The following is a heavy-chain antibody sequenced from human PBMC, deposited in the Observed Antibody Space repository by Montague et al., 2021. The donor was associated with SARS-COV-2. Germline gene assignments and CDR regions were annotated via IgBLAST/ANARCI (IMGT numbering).Heavy chain of an antibody. Sequence: SETLSLTCTVSGASINGHHWSWIRQTPGKGLEWIGYMKSSGSTNYNPSLKSRVTISVDTSKNQFSLKLSSVTAADTAVYYCASGIAATYYYYMDVWGKGTTVTVSS. CDR3: ASGIAATYYYYMDV. J-gene: IGHJ6*03. D-gene: IGHD6-13*01. V-gene: IGHV4-59*08. CDR1: GASINGHH. CDR2: MKSSGST.